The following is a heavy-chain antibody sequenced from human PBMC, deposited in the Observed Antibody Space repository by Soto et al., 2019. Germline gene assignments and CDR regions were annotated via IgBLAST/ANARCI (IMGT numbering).Heavy chain of an antibody. CDR3: AKERGQKDDYSNYRDFDY. J-gene: IGHJ4*02. D-gene: IGHD4-4*01. CDR2: ISGSGGST. Sequence: VRQAPGKGLEWVSAISGSGGSTYYADSVKGRFTISRDNSKNTLYLQMNSLRAEDTAVYYCAKERGQKDDYSNYRDFDYWGQGTLVTVSS. V-gene: IGHV3-23*01.